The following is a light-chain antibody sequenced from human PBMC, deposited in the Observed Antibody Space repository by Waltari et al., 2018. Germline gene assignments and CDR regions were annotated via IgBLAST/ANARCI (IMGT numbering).Light chain of an antibody. Sequence: QSALTQPASVSGSPGQSITISCTGTSSDVGNYNLSSWYQQHPGKAPKVMIHEDTKRPSGVSPRFSGSKSGNTASLTISGLQAEDEADYYCCSYAGSYSWVFGGGTKVTVL. J-gene: IGLJ3*02. CDR3: CSYAGSYSWV. CDR1: SSDVGNYNL. V-gene: IGLV2-23*01. CDR2: EDT.